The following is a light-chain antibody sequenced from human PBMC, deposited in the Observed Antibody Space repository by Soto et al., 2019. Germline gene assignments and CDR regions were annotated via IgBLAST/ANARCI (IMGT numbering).Light chain of an antibody. CDR2: DVN. CDR1: SSDVGGYNY. V-gene: IGLV2-8*01. Sequence: QSALTQPPSASGSPGQSVAISCTGSSSDVGGYNYVSWHQQHPAKAPKLMIYDVNKRPSGVPDRFSGSKSCNTASLTVSGLQAEDEDDCSSSSYAGRTNVFGTGTKLTVL. J-gene: IGLJ1*01. CDR3: SSYAGRTNV.